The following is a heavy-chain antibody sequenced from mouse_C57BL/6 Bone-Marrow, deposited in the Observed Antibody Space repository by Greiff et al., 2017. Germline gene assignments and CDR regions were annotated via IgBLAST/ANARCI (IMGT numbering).Heavy chain of an antibody. J-gene: IGHJ4*01. V-gene: IGHV5-2*03. D-gene: IGHD2-4*01. CDR1: EYEFPSHD. Sequence: EVMLVESGGGLVQPGESLKLSCESNEYEFPSHDMSWVRKTPEKRLELVAAINSDGGSTYYPDTMERRFIISRDNTKKTLYLQMSSLRSEDTALYYCATMITGGDAMDYWGQGTSVTVSS. CDR2: INSDGGST. CDR3: ATMITGGDAMDY.